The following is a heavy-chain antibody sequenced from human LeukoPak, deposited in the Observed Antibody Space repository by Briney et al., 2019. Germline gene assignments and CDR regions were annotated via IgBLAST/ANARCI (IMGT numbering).Heavy chain of an antibody. CDR3: ARADYDILAGVIETSNWFDP. CDR2: INHSGST. Sequence: SETLSLTCAVYGGSFSGYYWSWIRQPPGKGLEWIGEINHSGSTNYNPSLKSRVTISVDTSKNQFSLKLSSVTAADTAVYYCARADYDILAGVIETSNWFDPWGQGTLVTVSS. J-gene: IGHJ5*02. V-gene: IGHV4-34*01. CDR1: GGSFSGYY. D-gene: IGHD3-9*01.